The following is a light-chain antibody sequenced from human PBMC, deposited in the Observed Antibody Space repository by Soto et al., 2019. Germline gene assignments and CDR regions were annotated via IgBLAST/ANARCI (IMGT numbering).Light chain of an antibody. CDR1: QGISSW. Sequence: IRMTQSPSSLSASTGDRVTITCRANQGISSWLAWYQQKPGRAPKLLIYAASNLQSGVPSRFSGSGSGTDFTLTISSLQPEDFATYFCQQTDSFPITFGQGTRLEIK. V-gene: IGKV1-12*01. CDR2: AAS. CDR3: QQTDSFPIT. J-gene: IGKJ5*01.